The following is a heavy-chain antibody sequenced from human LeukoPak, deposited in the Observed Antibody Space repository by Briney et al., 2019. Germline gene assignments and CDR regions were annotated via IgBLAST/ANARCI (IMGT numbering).Heavy chain of an antibody. CDR3: ARRRDLYSGSYYPFDY. J-gene: IGHJ4*02. Sequence: GESLKISCKGSGYRFTSYWIGWVRQTPGKGLEWMGIIYPGDSDTRYSPSFQGQVTISADKSISTAYLQWSSLKASDTAMYYCARRRDLYSGSYYPFDYWGQGTLVTVSS. D-gene: IGHD1-26*01. CDR2: IYPGDSDT. V-gene: IGHV5-51*01. CDR1: GYRFTSYW.